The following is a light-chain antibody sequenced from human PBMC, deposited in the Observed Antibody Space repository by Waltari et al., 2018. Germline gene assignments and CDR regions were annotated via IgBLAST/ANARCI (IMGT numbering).Light chain of an antibody. Sequence: QSALTQPASVSGTPGPSITISCTGTNSDVGNYNLVSWYQHHPGEAPKLMICEVIKRPPRGLIGLAASKSGNTASLTIAGLQAEDEADYYCCSYAGSGTYVFGTGTKVTVL. CDR2: EVI. CDR1: NSDVGNYNL. J-gene: IGLJ1*01. CDR3: CSYAGSGTYV. V-gene: IGLV2-23*02.